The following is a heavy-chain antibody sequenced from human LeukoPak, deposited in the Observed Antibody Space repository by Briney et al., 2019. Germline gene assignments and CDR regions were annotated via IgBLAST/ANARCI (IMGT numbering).Heavy chain of an antibody. V-gene: IGHV3-66*01. D-gene: IGHD6-13*01. CDR2: LYSGGST. J-gene: IGHJ1*01. CDR1: GFTVSDNY. Sequence: PGGSLRLSCAASGFTVSDNYMSWVRQAPGKGLEWVSVLYSGGSTRYADSVKGRFTISRDNSKNTLYLQLNSLRAEDTAVYFCASSSWSSEYFHYWGQGTLVTVSS. CDR3: ASSSWSSEYFHY.